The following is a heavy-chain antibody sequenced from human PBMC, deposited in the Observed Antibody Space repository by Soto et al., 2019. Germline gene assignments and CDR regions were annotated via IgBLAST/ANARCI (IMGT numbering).Heavy chain of an antibody. CDR1: GGSISSSNW. D-gene: IGHD5-18*01. J-gene: IGHJ4*02. Sequence: SETLSLTCAVSGGSISSSNWWSWVRQPPGKGLEWIGEIYHSGSTNYNPSLKSRVTISVDKSKNQFSLKLSSVTAADTAVYYCARGGVDTAMVYFDYWGQGTLVTVSS. CDR3: ARGGVDTAMVYFDY. CDR2: IYHSGST. V-gene: IGHV4-4*02.